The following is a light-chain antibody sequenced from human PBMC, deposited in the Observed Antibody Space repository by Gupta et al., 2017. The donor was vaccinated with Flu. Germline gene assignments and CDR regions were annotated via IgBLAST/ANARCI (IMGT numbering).Light chain of an antibody. Sequence: QSALTQPASVSGSPGQSITISCAGTSNDVGGYNYVSWYQQHPGKAPKVLIYEVRSRPSGVSNRFSGSKSGNTASLTISGLQAEDEADYYCSSYTSSSTAVFGGGTKLTVL. J-gene: IGLJ2*01. CDR1: SNDVGGYNY. CDR3: SSYTSSSTAV. V-gene: IGLV2-14*01. CDR2: EVR.